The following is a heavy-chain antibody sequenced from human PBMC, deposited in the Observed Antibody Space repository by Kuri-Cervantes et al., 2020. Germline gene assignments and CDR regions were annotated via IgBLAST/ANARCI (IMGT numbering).Heavy chain of an antibody. CDR3: ARDSLPEGYGYGYFDY. Sequence: GGSLRLSCAASGFTVSSNYMSWVRQAPGKGLEWVSVIYSGGSTYYADSVKGRFTISRDNSKNTLYLQMNSLRAEDTAVYYCARDSLPEGYGYGYFDYWGQGTLVTVSS. CDR1: GFTVSSNY. V-gene: IGHV3-53*01. J-gene: IGHJ4*02. CDR2: IYSGGST. D-gene: IGHD5-18*01.